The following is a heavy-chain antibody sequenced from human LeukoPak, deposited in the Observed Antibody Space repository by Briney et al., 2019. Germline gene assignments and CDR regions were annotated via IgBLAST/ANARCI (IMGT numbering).Heavy chain of an antibody. CDR1: GGSISSYY. J-gene: IGHJ6*04. Sequence: PSETLSLTCTVSGGSISSYYWSWIRQPPGKGLEWLGYIYYSGSTNYNPSLRSRVTISVDTSKNQFSLKLSSVTAADTAVYYCAREPDYYYGMDVWGKGTTVTVSS. CDR2: IYYSGST. CDR3: AREPDYYYGMDV. V-gene: IGHV4-59*01.